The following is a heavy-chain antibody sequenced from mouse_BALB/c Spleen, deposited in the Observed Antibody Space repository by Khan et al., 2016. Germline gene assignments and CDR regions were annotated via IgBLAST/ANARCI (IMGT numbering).Heavy chain of an antibody. D-gene: IGHD2-1*01. CDR1: GYAFTDYS. CDR3: SRDGNYLFYDTVDY. CDR2: INTETGEP. J-gene: IGHJ4*01. V-gene: IGHV9-2-1*01. Sequence: QIQLVQSGPELKKPGETVKISCRASGYAFTDYSIHWVKQAPGKGLKWMGWINTETGEPTYADAFKGRFAFSLETSASTAYLQINNLKNEDTATFFSSRDGNYLFYDTVDYWGQGTSVTVSS.